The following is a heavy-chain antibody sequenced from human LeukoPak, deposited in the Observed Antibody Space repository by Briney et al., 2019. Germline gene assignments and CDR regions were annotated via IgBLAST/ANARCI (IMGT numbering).Heavy chain of an antibody. D-gene: IGHD3/OR15-3a*01. CDR1: GFTFSSYA. CDR3: ARRGTGYDY. Sequence: GGSLRLSCAASGFTFSSYAMHWVRQAPGKGLEWVAVISYDGSNKYYADSVKGRFTISRDNSKNTLYLHMGSLGAEDMAVYYCARRGTGYDYWGQGTLVTVSS. CDR2: ISYDGSNK. J-gene: IGHJ4*02. V-gene: IGHV3-30*14.